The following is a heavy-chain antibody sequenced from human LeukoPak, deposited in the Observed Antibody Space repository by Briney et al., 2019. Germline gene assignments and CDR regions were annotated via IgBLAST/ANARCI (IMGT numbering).Heavy chain of an antibody. V-gene: IGHV3-48*04. CDR2: ISSSSSTI. Sequence: GGSLRLSCAASGFTFSSYSMNWVRQAPGKGLEWVSFISSSSSTIYYADSVKGRFTISRDNAKNTLYLQMNSLRAEDTAVYYCARDRGGSYSAIDYWGQGTLVTVSS. J-gene: IGHJ4*02. D-gene: IGHD1-26*01. CDR1: GFTFSSYS. CDR3: ARDRGGSYSAIDY.